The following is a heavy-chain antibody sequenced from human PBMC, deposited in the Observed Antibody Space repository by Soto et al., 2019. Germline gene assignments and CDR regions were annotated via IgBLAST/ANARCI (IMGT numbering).Heavy chain of an antibody. CDR3: ARTLAAAGRRYYFDY. J-gene: IGHJ4*02. D-gene: IGHD6-13*01. Sequence: SETLSLTCAVSGGSISSSNWWSWVRQPPGKGLEWIREIYHSGSTNYNPSLKSRVTISVDKSKNQFSLKLSSVTAADTAVYYCARTLAAAGRRYYFDYWGQGTLVTVSS. CDR1: GGSISSSNW. CDR2: IYHSGST. V-gene: IGHV4-4*02.